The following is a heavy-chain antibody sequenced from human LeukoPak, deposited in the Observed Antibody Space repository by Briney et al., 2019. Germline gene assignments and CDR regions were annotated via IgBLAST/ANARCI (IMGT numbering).Heavy chain of an antibody. J-gene: IGHJ4*02. CDR2: IYHSGST. Sequence: PSETLSLTCTVSGGSISSGDYYWSWIRQPPGKGLEWIGSIYHSGSTYYNPSLKSRVTISVDTSKNQFSLKLSSVTAADTAVYYCARDYGYYYDSSGYYPLGYWGQGTLVTVSS. CDR1: GGSISSGDYY. V-gene: IGHV4-39*07. CDR3: ARDYGYYYDSSGYYPLGY. D-gene: IGHD3-22*01.